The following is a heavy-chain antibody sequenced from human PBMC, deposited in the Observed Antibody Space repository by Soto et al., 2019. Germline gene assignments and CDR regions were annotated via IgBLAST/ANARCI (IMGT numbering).Heavy chain of an antibody. J-gene: IGHJ4*02. V-gene: IGHV3-30*18. D-gene: IGHD4-17*01. CDR2: ISYDGSNK. Sequence: QVQLVESGGGVVQPGRSLRLSCAASGFPFSSYGMHWVRQAPGKGLEWVAVISYDGSNKYYADSVKGRFTISRDNSKNTLYLQMNSLRAEDTAVYYCAKGMSDGDYADYWGQGTLVTVSS. CDR3: AKGMSDGDYADY. CDR1: GFPFSSYG.